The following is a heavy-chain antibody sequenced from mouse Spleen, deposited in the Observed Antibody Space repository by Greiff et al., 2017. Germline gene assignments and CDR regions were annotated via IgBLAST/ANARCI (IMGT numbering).Heavy chain of an antibody. V-gene: IGHV1-4*01. CDR3: ARSLYYGNYVVYFDD. Sequence: VQLQQSGAELARPGASVKMSCKASGYTFTSYTMHWVKQRPGQGLEWIGYINPSSGYTKYNQKFKDKATLTADKSSSTAYMQLSSLTSEDSAVYYCARSLYYGNYVVYFDDWGQGTTLTVSS. CDR2: INPSSGYT. J-gene: IGHJ2*01. CDR1: GYTFTSYT. D-gene: IGHD2-1*01.